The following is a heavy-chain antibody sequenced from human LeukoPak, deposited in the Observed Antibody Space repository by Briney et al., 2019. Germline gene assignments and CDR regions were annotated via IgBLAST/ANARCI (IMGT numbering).Heavy chain of an antibody. CDR2: IHHSGRT. Sequence: PSETLSLTCTVSGYSISSDYYWGWIRQPPGKGLEWIGSIHHSGRTYYNPSLKSRVTISVDTSRNQFSLKLSSVTAADTAVYYCARDHLANLASRLFDPWGQGTLVTVSS. V-gene: IGHV4-38-2*02. J-gene: IGHJ5*02. D-gene: IGHD3-3*01. CDR3: ARDHLANLASRLFDP. CDR1: GYSISSDYY.